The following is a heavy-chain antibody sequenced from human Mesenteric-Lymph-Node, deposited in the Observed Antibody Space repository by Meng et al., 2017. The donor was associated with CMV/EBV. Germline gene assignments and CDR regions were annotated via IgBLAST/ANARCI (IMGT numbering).Heavy chain of an antibody. D-gene: IGHD3-22*01. CDR2: INPDGSNT. Sequence: GESLKISCTASGFAFSSYWMHWVRQAPGKGLVWVSRINPDGSNTAYADSVKGRVTISRDNAKNSLYLQMNSLRAEDTAVYYCARGIPPLTYYDSSGYLDYWGQGTLVTVSS. CDR3: ARGIPPLTYYDSSGYLDY. V-gene: IGHV3-74*01. J-gene: IGHJ4*02. CDR1: GFAFSSYW.